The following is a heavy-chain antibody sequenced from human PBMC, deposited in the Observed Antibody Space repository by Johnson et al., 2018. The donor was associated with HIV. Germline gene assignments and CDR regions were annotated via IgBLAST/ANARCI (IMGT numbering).Heavy chain of an antibody. V-gene: IGHV3-13*01. Sequence: VQLVESGGGLVQPGGSLRLSCAASGFTFRNYDMHWVRQATGKRLEWVSGIDTAGNTYYLGSVKGRFTISRENAKNSLYLQLNSLRAGDTALYYCARDGGSYGGAFDILGQGTMVTVSS. CDR3: ARDGGSYGGAFDI. J-gene: IGHJ3*02. CDR1: GFTFRNYD. CDR2: IDTAGNT. D-gene: IGHD1-26*01.